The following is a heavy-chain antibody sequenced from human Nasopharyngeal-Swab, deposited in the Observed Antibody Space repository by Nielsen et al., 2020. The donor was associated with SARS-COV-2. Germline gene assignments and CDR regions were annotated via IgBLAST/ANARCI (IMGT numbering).Heavy chain of an antibody. V-gene: IGHV5-51*01. J-gene: IGHJ4*02. CDR3: ARLVGVVTAMEFYYFDY. CDR2: IYPGDSDT. D-gene: IGHD2-21*02. CDR1: GYSFTSYW. Sequence: GESLKISCKGSGYSFTSYWIGWVRQMPGKGLEWMGIIYPGDSDTRYSPSFQGQVTISADKSISTAYLQWSSLKASDTAMYYCARLVGVVTAMEFYYFDYWGQGTLVTVSS.